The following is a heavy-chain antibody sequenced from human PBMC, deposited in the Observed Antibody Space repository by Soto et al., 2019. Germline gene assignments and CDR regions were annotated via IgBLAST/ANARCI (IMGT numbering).Heavy chain of an antibody. Sequence: QVQLVQSGAEVKKPGSSVTVSCKASVGTFSSYTISWVRQAPGQGLEWMGGVIPIFGTANYAQKCQGRVTITADESTSRAYMELSSPRSEDTAVYYCARGNHRWLQLWYFDLWGRGTLVTVSS. V-gene: IGHV1-69*12. CDR1: VGTFSSYT. D-gene: IGHD5-12*01. J-gene: IGHJ2*01. CDR2: VIPIFGTA. CDR3: ARGNHRWLQLWYFDL.